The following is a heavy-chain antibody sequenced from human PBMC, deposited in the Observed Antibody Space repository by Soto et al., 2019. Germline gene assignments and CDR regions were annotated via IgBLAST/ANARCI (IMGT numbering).Heavy chain of an antibody. D-gene: IGHD3-10*01. CDR3: AVAAVREIMAQESSGMAV. Sequence: QVQLVQSGAEVKTPGSSVKVSCKASGGTLSDYAISWVRQAPGQGLVWMGGIMPTVDSANYAQNFQGRLTISADESTSTANLELSSLRSDDTAVYYCAVAAVREIMAQESSGMAVWGQGTTVIVSS. CDR2: IMPTVDSA. V-gene: IGHV1-69*01. J-gene: IGHJ6*02. CDR1: GGTLSDYA.